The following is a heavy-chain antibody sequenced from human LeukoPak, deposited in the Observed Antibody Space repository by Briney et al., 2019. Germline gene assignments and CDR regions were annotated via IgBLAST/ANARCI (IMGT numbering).Heavy chain of an antibody. Sequence: PSETRSLTCTVSGGSIRSGDYYWSWMRQHPGKGLEWIGYIYYSGSTYYNPSLKSRVTISVDTSKNQFSLKLSSVTAADTAVYYCARDLGAGDYVGDFDYWGQGTLVTVSS. CDR1: GGSIRSGDYY. CDR3: ARDLGAGDYVGDFDY. V-gene: IGHV4-31*03. CDR2: IYYSGST. D-gene: IGHD4-17*01. J-gene: IGHJ4*02.